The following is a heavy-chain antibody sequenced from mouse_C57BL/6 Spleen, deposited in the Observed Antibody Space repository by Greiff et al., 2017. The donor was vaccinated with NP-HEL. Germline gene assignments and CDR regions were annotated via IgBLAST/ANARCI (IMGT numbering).Heavy chain of an antibody. J-gene: IGHJ3*01. V-gene: IGHV1-69*01. Sequence: QVQLQQPGAELVMPGASVKLSCKASGYTFTSYWMHWVKQRPGQGLEWIGEIDPSDSYTNYNQKFKGKSTLTVDKSSSTAYMQLSSLTSEDSAVYYCARSDYGSSWNWFAYWGQGTLVTVSA. CDR2: IDPSDSYT. D-gene: IGHD1-1*01. CDR1: GYTFTSYW. CDR3: ARSDYGSSWNWFAY.